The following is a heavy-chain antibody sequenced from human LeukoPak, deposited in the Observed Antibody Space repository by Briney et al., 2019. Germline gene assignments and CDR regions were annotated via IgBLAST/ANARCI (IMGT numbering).Heavy chain of an antibody. J-gene: IGHJ4*02. CDR3: VRCGYSSGWYRN. Sequence: GGSLRLSCAASGFTFSSYSMNWVRQAPGKGLEWVSVVLSSGAAYYADSVKGRFTISRDNSKNNLFLQMNIMTAEDTAIYYCVRCGYSSGWYRNWGQGTLVIVSS. CDR1: GFTFSSYS. V-gene: IGHV3-53*01. CDR2: VLSSGAA. D-gene: IGHD6-19*01.